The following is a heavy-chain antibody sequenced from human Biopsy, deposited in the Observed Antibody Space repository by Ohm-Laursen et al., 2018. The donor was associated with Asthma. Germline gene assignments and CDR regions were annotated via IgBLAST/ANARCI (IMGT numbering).Heavy chain of an antibody. D-gene: IGHD6-19*01. Sequence: SLRLSCAASGFTFSAYTLAWVRQTPGKGLVWVSAISPSGNRTNYEDSVKGRFTISRDFSKNTLHLQMHSLRVEDTAVYYCARGDSSGWSHYYFDYWGQGTLVTVSS. CDR2: ISPSGNRT. J-gene: IGHJ4*02. V-gene: IGHV3-23*05. CDR3: ARGDSSGWSHYYFDY. CDR1: GFTFSAYT.